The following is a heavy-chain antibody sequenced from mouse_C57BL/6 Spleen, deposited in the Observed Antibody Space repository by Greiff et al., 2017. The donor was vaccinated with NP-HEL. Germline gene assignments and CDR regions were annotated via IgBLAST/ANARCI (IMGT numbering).Heavy chain of an antibody. Sequence: QVQLQQSGAELVMPGASVKLSCKASGYTFTSYWMHWVKQRPGQGLEWIGEIDPSDSYTNYNQKFKGKSTLTVDKSSSTAYMQLSSLTSEDSAVYYCARAVYDFYFDYWGQGTTLTVSS. CDR1: GYTFTSYW. J-gene: IGHJ2*01. CDR3: ARAVYDFYFDY. D-gene: IGHD2-4*01. CDR2: IDPSDSYT. V-gene: IGHV1-69*01.